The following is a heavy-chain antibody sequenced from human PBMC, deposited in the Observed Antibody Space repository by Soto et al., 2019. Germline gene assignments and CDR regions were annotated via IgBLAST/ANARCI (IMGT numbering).Heavy chain of an antibody. Sequence: QVQVVQSGAEVKKPGASVKVSCKASGYSFTSYDVNWVRQATGHGLEWMGWMNHNSGNTVYAQKLQGRVTMAGHTPTGAAFLGLTGLQSEGMAASYGAGYPFTSCCRDGGCTYDALEVCVQATMVCVSS. J-gene: IGHJ3*01. D-gene: IGHD3-16*01. CDR3: AGYPFTSCCRDGGCTYDALEV. CDR1: GYSFTSYD. CDR2: MNHNSGNT. V-gene: IGHV1-8*01.